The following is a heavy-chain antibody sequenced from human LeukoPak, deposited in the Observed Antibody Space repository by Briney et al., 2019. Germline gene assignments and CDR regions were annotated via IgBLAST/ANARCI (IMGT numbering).Heavy chain of an antibody. Sequence: SVKVSCKASGGIFSSYAISWVRQAPGQGLEWMGGIIPIFGTANYAQKFQGRVTITADESTSTVYMEMSSLKFEDTAVYYCARGWEYDSGGRPTAYVYWGQGTLVTVSS. CDR3: ARGWEYDSGGRPTAYVY. V-gene: IGHV1-69*13. D-gene: IGHD3-22*01. CDR1: GGIFSSYA. CDR2: IIPIFGTA. J-gene: IGHJ4*02.